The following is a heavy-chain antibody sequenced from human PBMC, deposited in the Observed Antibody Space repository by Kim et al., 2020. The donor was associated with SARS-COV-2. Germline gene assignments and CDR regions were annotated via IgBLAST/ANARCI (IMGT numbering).Heavy chain of an antibody. CDR1: GGSFSGYY. CDR2: INHSGST. CDR3: ARGMGEQWLVPEAYYYYGMDV. J-gene: IGHJ6*02. D-gene: IGHD6-19*01. Sequence: SETLSLTCAVYGGSFSGYYWSWIRQPPGKGLEWIGEINHSGSTNYNPSLKSRVTISVDTSKNQFSLKLSSVTAADTAVYYCARGMGEQWLVPEAYYYYGMDVWGQGPTVTVSS. V-gene: IGHV4-34*01.